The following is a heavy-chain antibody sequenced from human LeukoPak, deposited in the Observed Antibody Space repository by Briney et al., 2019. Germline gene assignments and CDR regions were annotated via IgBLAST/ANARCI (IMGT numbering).Heavy chain of an antibody. CDR2: ISSSSSYI. V-gene: IGHV3-21*01. Sequence: PGGSLRLSCAASGFTFSSYSMNWVRQAPGKGLEWVSSISSSSSYIYYADSVKGRFTISRDNAKNSLYLQMNSLRAEDTAVYYCARVFHMYSSGWYWFDPWGQGTLVTVSS. D-gene: IGHD6-19*01. CDR1: GFTFSSYS. J-gene: IGHJ5*02. CDR3: ARVFHMYSSGWYWFDP.